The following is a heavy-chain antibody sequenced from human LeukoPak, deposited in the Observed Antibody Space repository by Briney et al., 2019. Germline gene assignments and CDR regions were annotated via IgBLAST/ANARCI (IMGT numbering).Heavy chain of an antibody. CDR1: GGSISTHF. Sequence: SETLSLTCTVSGGSISTHFWSWIRQTAAKELEWIGRVYPDGSPNYNPSLESRVTISRDTSQNQFSLKLRSVTAADTAVYYCTRGLHTSLPFHWGQGTRVTVS. CDR2: VYPDGSP. J-gene: IGHJ4*02. CDR3: TRGLHTSLPFH. D-gene: IGHD2/OR15-2a*01. V-gene: IGHV4-4*07.